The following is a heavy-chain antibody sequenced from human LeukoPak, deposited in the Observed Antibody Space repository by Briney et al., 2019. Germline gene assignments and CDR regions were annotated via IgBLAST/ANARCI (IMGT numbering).Heavy chain of an antibody. CDR2: IYYSGST. CDR3: ASAQGSSWYYFDY. D-gene: IGHD6-13*01. Sequence: PSETLSLTCTVSGGSISSYYWSWIRQPPGTGLEWIGYIYYSGSTNYNPSLKSRVTISVDTSKNQFSLKLSSVTAADTAVYYCASAQGSSWYYFDYWGQGTLVTVSS. V-gene: IGHV4-59*01. J-gene: IGHJ4*02. CDR1: GGSISSYY.